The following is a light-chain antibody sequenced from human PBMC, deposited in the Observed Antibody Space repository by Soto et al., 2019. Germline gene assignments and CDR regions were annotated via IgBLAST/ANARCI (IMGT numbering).Light chain of an antibody. CDR3: GADHGSGSNFVVV. J-gene: IGLJ2*01. Sequence: QSVLTQPPSASASLGASVTLTCTLSSGYSNYKVDWYQQRQGKGPRFVMRVGTGGIVGSKGDGIPDRFSVLGSGLNRYLTIKNIQEEDESDYHCGADHGSGSNFVVVFGGGTKLNVL. CDR1: SGYSNYK. CDR2: VGTGGIVG. V-gene: IGLV9-49*01.